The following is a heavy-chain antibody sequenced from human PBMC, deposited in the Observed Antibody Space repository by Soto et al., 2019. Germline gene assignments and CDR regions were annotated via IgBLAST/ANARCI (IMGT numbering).Heavy chain of an antibody. J-gene: IGHJ4*02. V-gene: IGHV3-30-3*01. CDR2: ISYDGNNK. Sequence: QVQLEESGGGVVQPGRSLRLACAASGFTFSSYAMDWVRQAPGKGLQWVAFISYDGNNKNYADSVKGRFTISRDNSKNTLYLQMNSLRAEDTAVYYCARVYGDYAYAYFDYWGQGTLVTVSS. CDR3: ARVYGDYAYAYFDY. D-gene: IGHD4-17*01. CDR1: GFTFSSYA.